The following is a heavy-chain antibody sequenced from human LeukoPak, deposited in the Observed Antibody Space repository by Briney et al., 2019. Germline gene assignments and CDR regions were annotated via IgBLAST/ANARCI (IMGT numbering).Heavy chain of an antibody. CDR3: AKGGSSGSYYYYYMDV. V-gene: IGHV3-43*01. Sequence: PGGSLRLSCAASGFTFDDYTMHWVRQAPGKGLEWVSLISWDGGSTYYADSVKGRFTISRDNSKNSLYLQMNSLRTEDTALYYCAKGGSSGSYYYYYMDVWGKGTTVTVSS. CDR1: GFTFDDYT. D-gene: IGHD3-22*01. CDR2: ISWDGGST. J-gene: IGHJ6*03.